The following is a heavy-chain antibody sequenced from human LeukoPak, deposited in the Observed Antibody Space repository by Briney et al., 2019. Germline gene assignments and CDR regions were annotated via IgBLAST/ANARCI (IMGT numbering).Heavy chain of an antibody. D-gene: IGHD3-22*01. J-gene: IGHJ4*02. Sequence: GASVKVSCKASGYTFTSYYMHWVRQAPGQGLEWMGIINPSGGSTSYAQKFQGRVTMTRDMSTSTVYMELSSLRSEDTAVYYCARARPTYYYDSSGYSSWGQGTLVTVSS. CDR1: GYTFTSYY. CDR3: ARARPTYYYDSSGYSS. V-gene: IGHV1-46*01. CDR2: INPSGGST.